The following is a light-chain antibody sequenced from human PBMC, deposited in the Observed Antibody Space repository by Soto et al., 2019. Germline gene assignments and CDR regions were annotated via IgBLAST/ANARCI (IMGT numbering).Light chain of an antibody. J-gene: IGKJ2*01. Sequence: DIQMTQSPSSLSASVGDRVTITCRASQSISSYLSWYQQKPGKAPKLLIYAASSLQSGVPSTFSGSGSGTDFTLTISSLQPEYFATYYCQQSYSTPYTFGQGTKLEIK. V-gene: IGKV1-39*01. CDR2: AAS. CDR3: QQSYSTPYT. CDR1: QSISSY.